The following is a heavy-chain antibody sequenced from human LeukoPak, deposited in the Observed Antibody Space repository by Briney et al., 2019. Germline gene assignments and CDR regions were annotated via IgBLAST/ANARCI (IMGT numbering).Heavy chain of an antibody. V-gene: IGHV3-23*01. CDR1: ELTFSNYA. Sequence: GGSLRLSCAASELTFSNYAMSWVRQAPGKGLEWVSSISASDGSTYYADSVKGRFTVSRDNSKNTLYLHMNSLRAEDTAVYYCAKARLAATGTHFDYWGQGTLVTVSS. D-gene: IGHD6-13*01. CDR2: ISASDGST. CDR3: AKARLAATGTHFDY. J-gene: IGHJ4*02.